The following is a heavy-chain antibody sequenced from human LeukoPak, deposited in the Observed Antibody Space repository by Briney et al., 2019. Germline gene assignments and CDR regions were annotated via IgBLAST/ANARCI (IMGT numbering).Heavy chain of an antibody. CDR3: ARSYAYYYDNSAGTFDY. CDR2: IYTSGST. D-gene: IGHD3-22*01. Sequence: SETLSLTCTVSGGSISSGPYYWSWIRQPAGKGLEWIGRIYTSGSTNYSPSLKSRVTISVDTSKNQFSLKLSSVTAADTAVYYCARSYAYYYDNSAGTFDYWGQGTLVTVSS. J-gene: IGHJ4*02. CDR1: GGSISSGPYY. V-gene: IGHV4-61*02.